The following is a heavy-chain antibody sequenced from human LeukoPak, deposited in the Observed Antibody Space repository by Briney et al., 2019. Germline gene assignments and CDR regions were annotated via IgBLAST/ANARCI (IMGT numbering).Heavy chain of an antibody. J-gene: IGHJ4*02. D-gene: IGHD2-2*01. CDR3: VRGYCSSTTCPLDY. Sequence: GGSLRLSCAASGFPFSSYWMPWVRHAPGKGLVWVSRINSDGSSTSYAESVKGRFTISRDDAKNTLYLQMNSLRADDTALYYCVRGYCSSTTCPLDYWGQGTLVTVSS. V-gene: IGHV3-74*01. CDR1: GFPFSSYW. CDR2: INSDGSST.